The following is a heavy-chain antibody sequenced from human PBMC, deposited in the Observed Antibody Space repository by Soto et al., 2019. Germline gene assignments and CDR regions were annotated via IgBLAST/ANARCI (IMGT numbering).Heavy chain of an antibody. V-gene: IGHV4-31*03. CDR3: AASCVGCGGFNYYGMDV. Sequence: QVQLQESGPGLVKPSQTLSLTCTVSGDSMSSGGYYWSWIRQHPGTGLEWIGYIYYSGSTYYNPSLKSRVTISVDTSKNQLALKLSSVTAADTAVYYCAASCVGCGGFNYYGMDVWGQGTTVTVSS. J-gene: IGHJ6*02. D-gene: IGHD2-21*01. CDR1: GDSMSSGGYY. CDR2: IYYSGST.